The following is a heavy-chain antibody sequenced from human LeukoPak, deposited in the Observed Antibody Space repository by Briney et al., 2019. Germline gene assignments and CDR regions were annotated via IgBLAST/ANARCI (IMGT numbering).Heavy chain of an antibody. V-gene: IGHV3-21*01. J-gene: IGHJ6*02. D-gene: IGHD6-19*01. Sequence: GGSLRLSCAASGFTFSSYSMNWVRQAPGKGLEWVSSISSSSSYIYYADSVKGRFTISRDNAKNSLYLQMNSLRAEDTAVYYCARDLGYSSGYHYYYYYGMDVWGQGTTVTVSS. CDR3: ARDLGYSSGYHYYYYYGMDV. CDR1: GFTFSSYS. CDR2: ISSSSSYI.